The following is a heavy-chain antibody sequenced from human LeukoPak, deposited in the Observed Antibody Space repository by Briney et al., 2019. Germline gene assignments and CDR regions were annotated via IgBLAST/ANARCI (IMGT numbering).Heavy chain of an antibody. J-gene: IGHJ3*02. D-gene: IGHD3-22*01. CDR3: ARVRLLPVGDAFDI. V-gene: IGHV3-11*04. CDR2: ISSSGSTI. CDR1: GFTFSDYF. Sequence: PGGSLRLSCAASGFTFSDYFMSWIRQAPGKGLEWVSYISSSGSTIYYADSVKGRFTISRDNAKNSLYLQMNSLRAEDTAVYYCARVRLLPVGDAFDIWGQGTVVTVSS.